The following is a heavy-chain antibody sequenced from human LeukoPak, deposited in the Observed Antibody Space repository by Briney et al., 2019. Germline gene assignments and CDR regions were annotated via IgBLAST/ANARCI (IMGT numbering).Heavy chain of an antibody. CDR1: GYSISSGYY. D-gene: IGHD5-24*01. Sequence: PSETLSLTCTVSGYSISSGYYWGWIRQPPGKGLEWIGSIYHSGSTYYNPSLKSRVTISVDTSKNQFSLKLSSVTAADTAVYYCARGRRVRDGYKKRGGGYYYYYMDVWGKGTTVTVSS. J-gene: IGHJ6*03. CDR3: ARGRRVRDGYKKRGGGYYYYYMDV. CDR2: IYHSGST. V-gene: IGHV4-38-2*02.